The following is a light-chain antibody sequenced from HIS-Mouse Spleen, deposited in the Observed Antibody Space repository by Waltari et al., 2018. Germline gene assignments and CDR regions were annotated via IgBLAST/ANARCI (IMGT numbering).Light chain of an antibody. Sequence: SYELTQPPSVSVSPGQTARITCSGDALPKNYAYWYQQKSGQAPVLVIYEDSKRPSGIPERFSGSSSGTMATWTISGAQVEDEADYYCYSTDSSGNHWVFGGGTKLTVL. J-gene: IGLJ3*02. CDR2: EDS. CDR3: YSTDSSGNHWV. V-gene: IGLV3-10*01. CDR1: ALPKNY.